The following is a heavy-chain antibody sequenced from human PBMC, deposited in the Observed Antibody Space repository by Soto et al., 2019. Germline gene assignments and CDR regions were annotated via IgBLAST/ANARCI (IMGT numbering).Heavy chain of an antibody. CDR1: GFTFSNYA. Sequence: GGSLRLSCAASGFTFSNYAMSWVRQAPGKGLEWVSAISVTGGSAYYADSVKGRFSISRDNSKITLYLQMNSLRAEDTAVYYCAKGHQWHYDGFDVWGQGTMVTVSS. D-gene: IGHD6-19*01. J-gene: IGHJ3*01. CDR2: ISVTGGSA. CDR3: AKGHQWHYDGFDV. V-gene: IGHV3-23*01.